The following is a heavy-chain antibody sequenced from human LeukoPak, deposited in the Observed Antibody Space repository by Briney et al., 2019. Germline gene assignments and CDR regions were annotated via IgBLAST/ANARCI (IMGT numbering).Heavy chain of an antibody. J-gene: IGHJ4*02. D-gene: IGHD2-21*01. CDR2: INPNSGGT. CDR3: ASKIDCGGDCYSYDY. Sequence: ASVKVSCKASGYTFTGYYMHWVRQAPGQGLEWMGWINPNSGGTNYAQKFQGRVTMTRDTSISTACMELSSLRSEDTAVYYCASKIDCGGDCYSYDYWGQGTLVTVSS. V-gene: IGHV1-2*02. CDR1: GYTFTGYY.